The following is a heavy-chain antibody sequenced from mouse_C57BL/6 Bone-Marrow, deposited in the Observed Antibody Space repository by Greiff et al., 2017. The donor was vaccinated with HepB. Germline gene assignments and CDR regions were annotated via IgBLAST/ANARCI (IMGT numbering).Heavy chain of an antibody. J-gene: IGHJ3*01. CDR2: IRSKSNNYAT. D-gene: IGHD3-3*01. V-gene: IGHV10-1*01. Sequence: EVHLVESGGGLVQPKGSLKLSCAASGFSFNTYAMNWVRQAPGKGLEWVARIRSKSNNYATYYADSVKDRFTISRDDSESMLYLQMNNLKTEDTAMYYCVRGTPGREACFAYWGQGTLVTVSA. CDR1: GFSFNTYA. CDR3: VRGTPGREACFAY.